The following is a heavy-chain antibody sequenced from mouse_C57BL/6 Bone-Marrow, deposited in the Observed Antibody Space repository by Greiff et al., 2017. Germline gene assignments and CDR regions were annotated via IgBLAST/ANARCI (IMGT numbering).Heavy chain of an antibody. J-gene: IGHJ1*03. CDR3: ARFYYWYFDV. CDR1: GFTFSSYG. V-gene: IGHV5-6*01. Sequence: EVMLVESGGDLVKPGGSLKLSCAASGFTFSSYGMSWVRRTPDKRLEWVATISSGGSYTYYPDSVKGRFTISRDNAKNTLYLQMSSLKSEDTAMYYCARFYYWYFDVWGTGTTVTVSS. CDR2: ISSGGSYT.